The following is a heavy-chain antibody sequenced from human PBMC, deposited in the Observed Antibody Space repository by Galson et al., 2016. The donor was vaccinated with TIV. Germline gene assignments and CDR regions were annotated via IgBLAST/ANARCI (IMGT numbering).Heavy chain of an antibody. CDR3: ARDGDVWGDYRPWGDY. CDR2: ISEDGSEK. D-gene: IGHD3-16*01. Sequence: SLRLSCAASGFTFSTYWMSWVRQAPGKGLEWVAGISEDGSEKKYVDSVEGRFTISRDNSKNSLYAQMNSLRAEDTAVYYCARDGDVWGDYRPWGDYWGQGTLVTVSS. V-gene: IGHV3-7*03. CDR1: GFTFSTYW. J-gene: IGHJ4*02.